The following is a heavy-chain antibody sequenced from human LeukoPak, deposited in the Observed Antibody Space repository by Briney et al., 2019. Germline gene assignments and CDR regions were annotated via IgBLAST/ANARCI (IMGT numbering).Heavy chain of an antibody. CDR3: ARQQDVFDN. J-gene: IGHJ4*02. CDR2: IYYSGST. V-gene: IGHV4-59*08. CDR1: GGSISSYY. Sequence: SETLSLTCTVSGGSISSYYWSWIRQPPGKGLEWIGYIYYSGSTYYNPSLKSRVTISVDTSKNQFSLKLSSVTAADTAVYYCARQQDVFDNWGQGTLVTVSS.